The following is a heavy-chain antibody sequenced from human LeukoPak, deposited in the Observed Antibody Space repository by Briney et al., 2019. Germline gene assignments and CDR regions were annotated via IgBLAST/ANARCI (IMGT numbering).Heavy chain of an antibody. D-gene: IGHD6-13*01. Sequence: AASVKVSCKASGGTFSSYAISWVRQAPGQGLEWMGWISAYNGNTNYAQKLQGRVTMTTDTSTSTAYMELRSLRSDDTAVYYCARDPKGIAAVDYWGQGTLVTVSS. CDR2: ISAYNGNT. J-gene: IGHJ4*02. CDR3: ARDPKGIAAVDY. CDR1: GGTFSSYA. V-gene: IGHV1-18*01.